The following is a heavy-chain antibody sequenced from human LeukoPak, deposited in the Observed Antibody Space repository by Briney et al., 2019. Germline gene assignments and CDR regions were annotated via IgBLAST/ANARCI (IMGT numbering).Heavy chain of an antibody. CDR1: GFIFSSYT. D-gene: IGHD1-26*01. J-gene: IGHJ4*02. CDR2: ITSGSNYI. CDR3: AKDQRAVGAIDY. Sequence: GGSLRLSCAVSGFIFSSYTMNWVRQAPGKGLEWVSSITSGSNYIYYADSVKGRFTISRDNSKNTLYLQMNSLRAEDTAVYYCAKDQRAVGAIDYWGQGTLVTVSS. V-gene: IGHV3-21*01.